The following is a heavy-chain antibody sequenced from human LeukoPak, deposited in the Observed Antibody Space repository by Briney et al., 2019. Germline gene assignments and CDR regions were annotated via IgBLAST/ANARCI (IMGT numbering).Heavy chain of an antibody. CDR2: IHHSKSS. J-gene: IGHJ4*02. CDR1: GDSITSDKW. CDR3: ARGPDYGGPFDY. D-gene: IGHD4-23*01. V-gene: IGHV4-4*02. Sequence: SGTLSLTCAVSGDSITSDKWWTWVRQPPGKGLEWIGEIHHSKSSNYYPSLKSRVTISVDTSKNQFSLKLSSVTAADTAVYYCARGPDYGGPFDYWGQGTLVTVSS.